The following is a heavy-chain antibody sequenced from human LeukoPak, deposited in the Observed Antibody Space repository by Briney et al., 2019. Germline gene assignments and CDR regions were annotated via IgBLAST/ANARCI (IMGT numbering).Heavy chain of an antibody. CDR2: IYSSGST. V-gene: IGHV4-59*01. D-gene: IGHD3-10*01. Sequence: SETLSLTCNVSGGSIRGYYWSWIRQPPGKGLEWTGYIYSSGSTNYNPSLKSRVTMSVDTSKNQFSLKVNSVTAADTAVYYCARVYDSGSQAYFYYMDVWGKGTTVTISS. CDR1: GGSIRGYY. CDR3: ARVYDSGSQAYFYYMDV. J-gene: IGHJ6*03.